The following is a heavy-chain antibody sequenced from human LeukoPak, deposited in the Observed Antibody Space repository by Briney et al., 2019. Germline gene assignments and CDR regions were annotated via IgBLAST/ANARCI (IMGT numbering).Heavy chain of an antibody. J-gene: IGHJ3*02. D-gene: IGHD6-19*01. CDR2: INPNSGGT. V-gene: IGHV1-2*02. CDR3: ARDLVAGLDAFDI. CDR1: GYTFTGYY. Sequence: ASVKVSCKASGYTFTGYYMHWVGQAPGQGLEWMGWINPNSGGTNYAQKFQGRVTMTRDTSISTAYMELSRLRSDDTAVYYCARDLVAGLDAFDIWGQGTMVTASS.